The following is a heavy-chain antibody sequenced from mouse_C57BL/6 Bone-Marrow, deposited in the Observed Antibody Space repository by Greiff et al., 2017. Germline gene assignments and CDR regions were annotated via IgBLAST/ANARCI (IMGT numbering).Heavy chain of an antibody. V-gene: IGHV1-64*01. J-gene: IGHJ1*03. CDR3: ARRSNLKYFDV. CDR1: GYTFTSYW. D-gene: IGHD2-5*01. CDR2: IHPKSGST. Sequence: QFQLQQPGAELVKPGASVKLSCKASGYTFTSYWMHWVKQRPGQGLEWIGMIHPKSGSTNYNEKFKSKATLTVDKSSSTAYMQLSSLTSEDSAVYYCARRSNLKYFDVWGTGTTVTVSS.